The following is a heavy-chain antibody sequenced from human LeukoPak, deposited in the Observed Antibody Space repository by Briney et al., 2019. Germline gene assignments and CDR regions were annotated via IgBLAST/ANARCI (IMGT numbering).Heavy chain of an antibody. CDR3: AKERTGVVAAASNS. D-gene: IGHD2-2*01. V-gene: IGHV3-23*01. CDR1: GFLFRDYA. J-gene: IGHJ5*02. Sequence: GGTLRLSRAASGFLFRDYAMRWVPQASGRGLEGVSAISGGDVGTFYADSVRGRLTIPRDNSNNTLYLQMNSLRAEDHAVYFCAKERTGVVAAASNSWGGRTLVSDSS. CDR2: ISGGDVGT.